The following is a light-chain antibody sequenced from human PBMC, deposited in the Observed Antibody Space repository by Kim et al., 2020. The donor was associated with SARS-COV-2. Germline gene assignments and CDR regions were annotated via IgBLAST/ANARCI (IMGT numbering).Light chain of an antibody. CDR3: QQYDDSSFT. J-gene: IGKJ4*01. CDR1: QIVNNNY. CDR2: GAS. V-gene: IGKV3-20*01. Sequence: EIVLMQSPGTLSLSPGERATLSCRASQIVNNNYLAWYQQKPGQAPRLLIYGASNRASGVPDRFSGSGSGTDFTVTITRVEPEDFGVYYCQQYDDSSFTFGGGTKVEI.